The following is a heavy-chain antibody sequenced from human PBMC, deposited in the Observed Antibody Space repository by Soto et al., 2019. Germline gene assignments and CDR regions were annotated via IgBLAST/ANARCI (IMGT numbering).Heavy chain of an antibody. V-gene: IGHV1-18*01. CDR2: ISSLNGNT. CDR3: ARGHDYPSGYYSVDFAY. D-gene: IGHD3-22*01. CDR1: GYTFSDYG. Sequence: QVQLVQSGAEVKKPGASVKVSCKSSGYTFSDYGVTWVRQAPGQGLEWMGYISSLNGNTGYAQKLQGIVTMTTDTSMSTAYMELRSLRSDDTDVYYCARGHDYPSGYYSVDFAYCVHVTLVTVSS. J-gene: IGHJ4*01.